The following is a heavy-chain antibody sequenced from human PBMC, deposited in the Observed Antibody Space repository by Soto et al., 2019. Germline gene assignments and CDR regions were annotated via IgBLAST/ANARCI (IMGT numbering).Heavy chain of an antibody. D-gene: IGHD6-13*01. CDR3: ARSLGGSSS. V-gene: IGHV1-8*01. J-gene: IGHJ4*02. CDR2: MKPNSGNT. Sequence: ASVKVSCKSSGYTYTSYDISWVREASGQGLEWMGWMKPNSGNTGYAQKFHGRVTMTTNTSISTDYMELSSLRSEDSALYYCARSLGGSSSWGQGILVTVSS. CDR1: GYTYTSYD.